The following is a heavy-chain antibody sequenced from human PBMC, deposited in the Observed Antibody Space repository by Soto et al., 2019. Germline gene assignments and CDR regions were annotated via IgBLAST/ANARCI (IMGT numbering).Heavy chain of an antibody. CDR3: ARVGVRGVITYYYYYGMDV. CDR1: GYTLTSYG. V-gene: IGHV1-18*01. CDR2: ISAYNGNT. J-gene: IGHJ6*02. D-gene: IGHD3-10*01. Sequence: ASVKVSCKASGYTLTSYGISWVRQAPGQGLEWMGWISAYNGNTNYAQKLQGRVTMTTDTSTSTAYMELRSLRSDDTAVYYCARVGVRGVITYYYYYGMDVWGQGTTVTVSS.